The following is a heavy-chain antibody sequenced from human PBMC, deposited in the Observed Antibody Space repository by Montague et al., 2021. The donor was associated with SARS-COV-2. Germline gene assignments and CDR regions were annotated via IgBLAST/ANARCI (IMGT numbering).Heavy chain of an antibody. CDR3: ARVISAVAGANFYFDY. J-gene: IGHJ4*02. CDR1: GGSISSGSY. CDR2: SDHSGIT. D-gene: IGHD4/OR15-4a*01. Sequence: SETLSLTCTVSGGSISSGSYWGWIRQPPGKGLEWIGTSDHSGITYYRPSLKRRATISLDTSKNQFSLNLDSVTASDTAMYYCARVISAVAGANFYFDYWGQGTLVTVSS. V-gene: IGHV4-38-2*02.